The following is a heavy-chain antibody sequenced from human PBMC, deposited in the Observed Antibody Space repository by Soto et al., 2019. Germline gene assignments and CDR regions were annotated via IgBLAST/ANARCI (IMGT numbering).Heavy chain of an antibody. Sequence: GGLVKVSCKASGYTFTSYYMHWVRQAPGQGLEWMGIINPSGGSTSYAQKFQGRVTMTRDTSTSTVYMELSSLRSEDTAVYYCARALGYCSSTSCYWEKNYGMDVWGQGTTVTVSS. V-gene: IGHV1-46*01. CDR2: INPSGGST. CDR1: GYTFTSYY. D-gene: IGHD2-2*01. CDR3: ARALGYCSSTSCYWEKNYGMDV. J-gene: IGHJ6*02.